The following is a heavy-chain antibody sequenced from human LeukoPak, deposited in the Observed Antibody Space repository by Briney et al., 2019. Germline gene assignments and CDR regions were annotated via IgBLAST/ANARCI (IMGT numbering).Heavy chain of an antibody. CDR2: MNPNSGNT. CDR3: LRRLEIIEFDA. D-gene: IGHD2/OR15-2a*01. CDR1: GYTFTNYD. V-gene: IGHV1-8*01. J-gene: IGHJ5*02. Sequence: VASVKVSCKASGYTFTNYDINWVRQAAGQGLEWMGWMNPNSGNTGYAQKFQGRVTMTRDNSITTAYMELSSLTSEDTAIYYCLRRLEIIEFDAWGQGTLVTVSS.